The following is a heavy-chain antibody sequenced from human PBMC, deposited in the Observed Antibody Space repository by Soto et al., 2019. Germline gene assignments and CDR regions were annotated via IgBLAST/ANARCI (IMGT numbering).Heavy chain of an antibody. CDR1: GFSFDDYA. D-gene: IGHD1-20*01. V-gene: IGHV3-9*01. Sequence: EVQLVESGGGLVQPGRSLRLSCAASGFSFDDYAMHWVRQSPGKGLEWVSGISWNSGSVAYADSVKGRFTISRDNARNSLYLQMNRLRAEDTALYYCAKDNGLGIITVFYFFGSWGQGTLVTVSS. CDR2: ISWNSGSV. J-gene: IGHJ4*02. CDR3: AKDNGLGIITVFYFFGS.